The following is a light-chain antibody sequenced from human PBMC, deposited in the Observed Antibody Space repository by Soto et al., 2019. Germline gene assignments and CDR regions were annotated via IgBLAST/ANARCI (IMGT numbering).Light chain of an antibody. Sequence: DIQMTQSPSSLSASVGDRVTITCRASQSISNYLNWYQQKPGKAPKLLIYAASSLQSGVPSRFSGSGSGPDFTLTISSLQPEDFATYYCQQSYSTVTWTLGPWTKVEIK. CDR1: QSISNY. CDR2: AAS. J-gene: IGKJ1*01. V-gene: IGKV1-39*01. CDR3: QQSYSTVTWT.